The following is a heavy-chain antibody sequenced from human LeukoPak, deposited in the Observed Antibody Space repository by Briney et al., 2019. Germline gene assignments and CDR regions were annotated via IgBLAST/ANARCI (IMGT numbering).Heavy chain of an antibody. V-gene: IGHV4-61*02. CDR3: ARHLGSSWYYFDY. D-gene: IGHD6-13*01. Sequence: SQTLSLTCTVSGDSISSGDYYWSWIRQPAGKGLEWIGRISSSGSTNYNPSLKSRVTISVDTSKNQFSLKLSSVTAADTAVYYCARHLGSSWYYFDYWGQGTLVTVSS. J-gene: IGHJ4*02. CDR1: GDSISSGDYY. CDR2: ISSSGST.